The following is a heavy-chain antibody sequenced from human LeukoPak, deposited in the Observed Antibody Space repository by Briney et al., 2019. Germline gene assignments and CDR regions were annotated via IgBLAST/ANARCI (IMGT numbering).Heavy chain of an antibody. V-gene: IGHV3-23*01. CDR1: GFTFSSYA. J-gene: IGHJ4*02. CDR3: AKGTGGRQLVFYY. CDR2: ISGSGGST. D-gene: IGHD6-13*01. Sequence: GGSLRLSCAASGFTFSSYAMSWVRQAPGKGLEWVSAISGSGGSTYYADSVKGRFTTSRDNSKNTLYLQMNGLRAEDTAVYYCAKGTGGRQLVFYYWGKGTLVSVSS.